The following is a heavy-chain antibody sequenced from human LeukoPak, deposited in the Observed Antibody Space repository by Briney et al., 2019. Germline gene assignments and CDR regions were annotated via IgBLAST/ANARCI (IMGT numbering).Heavy chain of an antibody. D-gene: IGHD3-10*01. J-gene: IGHJ5*02. V-gene: IGHV3-11*01. CDR1: GFTFSDYY. CDR2: ISSSGSTI. CDR3: ARESTGFGEFVWFDP. Sequence: PGGSLRLSCAASGFTFSDYYMSWTRQAPGKGLEWVSYISSSGSTIYYADSVKGRFAISRDNAKNSLYLQMNSLRAEDTAVYYCARESTGFGEFVWFDPWGQGTLVTVSS.